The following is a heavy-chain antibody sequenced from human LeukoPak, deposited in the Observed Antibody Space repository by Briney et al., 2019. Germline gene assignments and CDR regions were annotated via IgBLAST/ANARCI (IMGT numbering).Heavy chain of an antibody. J-gene: IGHJ4*02. V-gene: IGHV3-74*01. CDR1: GFTLSSYW. Sequence: PGGSLRLSCAASGFTLSSYWMHWVRQAPGKGLVWVSRINSDGSSTTYADSVKGRFTISRDSAKNTLYLQMNSLRAEDTAVYYCARGPIPATAKPENWGQGTLVTVSS. CDR2: INSDGSST. CDR3: ARGPIPATAKPEN. D-gene: IGHD2-2*02.